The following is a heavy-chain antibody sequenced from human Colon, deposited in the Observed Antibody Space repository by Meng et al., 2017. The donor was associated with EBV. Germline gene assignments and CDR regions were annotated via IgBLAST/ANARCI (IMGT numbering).Heavy chain of an antibody. V-gene: IGHV3-11*01. D-gene: IGHD3-10*01. CDR1: GFTFSDYS. Sequence: QVQRVEAGGVLVKPGGSLRLSCVASGFTFSDYSVSWIRQAPGRGLEWVSYINSRGDTIYYADSVRGRFTISRDNAKNSLYLQMTSLRAEDTAVYYCARDTSGSSTWYFDLWGRGSLVTVSS. CDR3: ARDTSGSSTWYFDL. CDR2: INSRGDTI. J-gene: IGHJ2*01.